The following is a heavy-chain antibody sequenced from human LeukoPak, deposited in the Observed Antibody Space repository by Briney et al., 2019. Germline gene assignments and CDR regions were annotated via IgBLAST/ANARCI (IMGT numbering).Heavy chain of an antibody. CDR2: ISGSGGST. Sequence: PGGSLRLSCAASGFTFSSYAMSWVRQAPGKGLEWVSAISGSGGSTYYADSVKGRFTISRDNSKNTLYLQMDSLRAEDTAVYYCARDYYDSSGYAHDYWGQGTLVTVSS. D-gene: IGHD3-22*01. V-gene: IGHV3-23*01. J-gene: IGHJ4*02. CDR1: GFTFSSYA. CDR3: ARDYYDSSGYAHDY.